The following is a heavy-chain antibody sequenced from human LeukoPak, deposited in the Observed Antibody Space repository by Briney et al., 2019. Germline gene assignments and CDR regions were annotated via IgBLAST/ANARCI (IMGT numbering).Heavy chain of an antibody. V-gene: IGHV4-39*07. D-gene: IGHD4-17*01. J-gene: IGHJ4*02. CDR1: GGSISSSSYY. CDR2: IYYSGST. Sequence: SETLSLTCTVSGGSISSSSYYWGWIRQPPGKGLEWIGSIYYSGSTYYNPSLKSRVTISVDTSKNQFSLKLSSVTAADTAVYYCARDSAVTTFSFDYWGQGTLVTVSS. CDR3: ARDSAVTTFSFDY.